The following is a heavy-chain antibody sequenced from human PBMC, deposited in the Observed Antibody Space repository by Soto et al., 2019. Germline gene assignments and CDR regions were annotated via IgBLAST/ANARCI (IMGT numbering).Heavy chain of an antibody. V-gene: IGHV3-23*01. CDR3: AKDFLIAVAGTYFAY. CDR2: ISGSGGST. Sequence: GGSLRLSCAASGFTFSSYAMSWVRQAPGKGLEWVSAISGSGGSTYYADSVKGRFTISRDNSKNTLYLQMNSLRAEDTAVYYCAKDFLIAVAGTYFAYWGQGTLVTVSS. D-gene: IGHD6-19*01. CDR1: GFTFSSYA. J-gene: IGHJ4*02.